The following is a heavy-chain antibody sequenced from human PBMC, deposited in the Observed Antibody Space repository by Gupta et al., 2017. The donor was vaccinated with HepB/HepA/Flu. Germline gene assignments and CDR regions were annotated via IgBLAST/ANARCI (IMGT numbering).Heavy chain of an antibody. J-gene: IGHJ6*03. CDR2: ISWDGGST. Sequence: EVQLVESGVVVVQPGGSLRLPCAASGFTFDDYTMHWVRQAPGKGLEWVSLISWDGGSTYYADSVKGRFTISRDNSKNSLYLQMNSLRTEDTALYYCGKGLYCSSTSCYSYYIDVWGKGTTVTVSS. D-gene: IGHD2-2*01. CDR1: GFTFDDYT. CDR3: GKGLYCSSTSCYSYYIDV. V-gene: IGHV3-43*01.